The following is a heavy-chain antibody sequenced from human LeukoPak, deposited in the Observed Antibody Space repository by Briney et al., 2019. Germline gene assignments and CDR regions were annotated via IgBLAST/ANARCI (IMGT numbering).Heavy chain of an antibody. D-gene: IGHD2-15*01. CDR2: IQYDGSNK. CDR3: AKDFALLGYCSGGTCHAGDS. V-gene: IGHV3-30*02. J-gene: IGHJ4*02. CDR1: GFTFSSYG. Sequence: TGGSLRLSCAASGFTFSSYGIHWVRQAPGKGLEWVTFIQYDGSNKYYADSVKGRFTISRDNSKNTLYLQMNSLRAEDTAVYYCAKDFALLGYCSGGTCHAGDSWGQGTLVTVSS.